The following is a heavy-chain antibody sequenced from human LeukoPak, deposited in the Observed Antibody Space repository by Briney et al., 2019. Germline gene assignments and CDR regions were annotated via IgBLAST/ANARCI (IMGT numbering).Heavy chain of an antibody. Sequence: ASVKVSCTASGYTFTNYGITWVRRAPGQGLEWMGCISGYNGNTNYAQNFQGRVTMTTDTYTGTAYMELRSLTSDDTAVYSCARTYSGDPKKAEEPTYYFDYWGQGTLVTVSS. D-gene: IGHD5-12*01. CDR1: GYTFTNYG. CDR2: ISGYNGNT. CDR3: ARTYSGDPKKAEEPTYYFDY. J-gene: IGHJ4*02. V-gene: IGHV1-18*04.